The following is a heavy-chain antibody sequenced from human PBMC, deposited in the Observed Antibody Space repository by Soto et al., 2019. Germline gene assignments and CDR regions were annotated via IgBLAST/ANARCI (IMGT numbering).Heavy chain of an antibody. D-gene: IGHD3-22*01. CDR2: IYWDDDK. J-gene: IGHJ4*02. CDR3: ALLDYYDSSGYVDY. Sequence: QITLKESGPTLVKPTQTLTLTCTFSGFSLSTSGVGVGWIRQPPGKALEWLALIYWDDDKRYSPSLKSRLTITKDTSKNQVVLTMTNMDPVDTATYYCALLDYYDSSGYVDYWGQGTLVTVSS. CDR1: GFSLSTSGVG. V-gene: IGHV2-5*02.